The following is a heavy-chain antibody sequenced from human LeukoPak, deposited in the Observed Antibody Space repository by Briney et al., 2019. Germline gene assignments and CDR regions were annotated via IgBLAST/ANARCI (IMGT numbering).Heavy chain of an antibody. D-gene: IGHD6-13*01. CDR1: GFTFSDYY. J-gene: IGHJ6*03. Sequence: PGGSLRLSCAASGFTFSDYYMSWLRQAPGKGLEWVSYISSSGSTIYYADSVRGRFTISRDNAKNSLYLQINSLRGEDTAVYYCARTSSWYYYMDVWGKGTTVTISS. CDR2: ISSSGSTI. V-gene: IGHV3-11*01. CDR3: ARTSSWYYYMDV.